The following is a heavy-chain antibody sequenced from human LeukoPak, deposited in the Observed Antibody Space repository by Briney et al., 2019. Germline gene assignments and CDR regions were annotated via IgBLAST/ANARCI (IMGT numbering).Heavy chain of an antibody. CDR1: GFAFSSYW. D-gene: IGHD3-3*01. Sequence: GGSLRLSCAASGFAFSSYWMYWVRQAPGKGLVWVSRINSDESSTSYADSVKGRFTISRDNAKNTLYLQLNSLRAEDTAVYYCARDGAYSTIFYWGQGTLVTVSS. J-gene: IGHJ4*01. CDR2: INSDESST. V-gene: IGHV3-74*01. CDR3: ARDGAYSTIFY.